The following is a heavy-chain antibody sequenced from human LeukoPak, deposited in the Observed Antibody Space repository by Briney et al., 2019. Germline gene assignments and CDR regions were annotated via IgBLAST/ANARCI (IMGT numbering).Heavy chain of an antibody. CDR2: IHYSGST. J-gene: IGHJ3*02. V-gene: IGHV4-38-2*02. D-gene: IGHD2-2*01. CDR1: GYSITSGFY. Sequence: PSETLSLTCTVSGYSITSGFYWGWIRQPPGKGLEWIGSIHYSGSTYYNPSLKSRVTMSVDTSRNQFSLKLSSVTAADTAVYFCARDREAFCSSTSCYLSTFNIWGQGTMVTVSS. CDR3: ARDREAFCSSTSCYLSTFNI.